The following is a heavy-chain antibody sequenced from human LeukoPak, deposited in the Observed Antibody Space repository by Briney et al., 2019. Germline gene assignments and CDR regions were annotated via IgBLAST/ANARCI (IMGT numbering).Heavy chain of an antibody. CDR2: ISSNGGST. V-gene: IGHV3-64*01. CDR1: GFTFSSYA. CDR3: ARGAYSSSWYVGSNWFDP. D-gene: IGHD6-13*01. Sequence: PGGSLRLSCAASGFTFSSYAMHWVRQAPGKGLEYASAISSNGGSTYYANSVKGRFTISRDNSKNTLYLQMGSLRAEDMAVYYCARGAYSSSWYVGSNWFDPWGQGTLVTVSS. J-gene: IGHJ5*02.